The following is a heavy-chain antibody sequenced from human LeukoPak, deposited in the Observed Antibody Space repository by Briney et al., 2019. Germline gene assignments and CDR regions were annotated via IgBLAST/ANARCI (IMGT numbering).Heavy chain of an antibody. CDR3: AREGRLSDDAFDI. CDR1: GFTVSSNC. V-gene: IGHV3-53*04. CDR2: IYSGGST. Sequence: GGSLRLSGAASGFTVSSNCMSWVRQAPGKGLEWVSVIYSGGSTYYADSVKGRFTISRHNSKNTLYLQMNSLRAEDTAVYYCAREGRLSDDAFDIWGQGTMVTVSS. J-gene: IGHJ3*02. D-gene: IGHD2-21*02.